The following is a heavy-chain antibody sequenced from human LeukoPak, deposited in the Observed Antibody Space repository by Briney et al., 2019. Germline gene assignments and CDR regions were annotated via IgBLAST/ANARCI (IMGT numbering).Heavy chain of an antibody. CDR3: AKTGSSGGYYFDY. D-gene: IGHD1-14*01. CDR2: IYSGGST. Sequence: GGSLRLSCAASGFTVSSNYMSWVRQAPGKGLEWVSVIYSGGSTYYADSVKGRFTISRDNSKNTLYLQMNSLRAEDTAVYYCAKTGSSGGYYFDYWDQGTLVTVSS. V-gene: IGHV3-53*01. J-gene: IGHJ4*02. CDR1: GFTVSSNY.